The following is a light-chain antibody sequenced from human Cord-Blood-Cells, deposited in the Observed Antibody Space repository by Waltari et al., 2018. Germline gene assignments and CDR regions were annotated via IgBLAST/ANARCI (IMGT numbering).Light chain of an antibody. CDR1: SSNIGEGYD. CDR2: GNS. V-gene: IGLV1-40*01. Sequence: QSVLTQPPSVSGAPGQRVTISCTGSSSNIGEGYDVHCYQPLPGTAPNLLIYGNSNRPSGVPDRFSGSKSGTSASRAITGLQAEDEADYYCQSYDSSLSGFYVFGTGTKVTVL. CDR3: QSYDSSLSGFYV. J-gene: IGLJ1*01.